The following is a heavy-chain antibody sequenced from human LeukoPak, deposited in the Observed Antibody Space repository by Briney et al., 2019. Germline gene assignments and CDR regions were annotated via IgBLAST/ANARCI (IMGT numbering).Heavy chain of an antibody. V-gene: IGHV4-38-2*01. D-gene: IGHD6-13*01. Sequence: PSETLSLTCAVSGYSISSGYYWGWIRQPPGKGLEWIGSIYHSGSTYYNPSPKSRVTISVDTPKNQFSLRLSSVTAADTAVYYCARGAIAAAGLGWFDPWGQGTLVTVSS. CDR1: GYSISSGYY. CDR2: IYHSGST. J-gene: IGHJ5*02. CDR3: ARGAIAAAGLGWFDP.